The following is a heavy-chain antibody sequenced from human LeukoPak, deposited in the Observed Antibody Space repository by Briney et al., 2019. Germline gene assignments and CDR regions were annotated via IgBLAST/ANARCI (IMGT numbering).Heavy chain of an antibody. CDR2: ISSGGTYE. V-gene: IGHV3-30*01. CDR3: ARKSTYYYDFGRSGPHYFDN. CDR1: GFTFSNYA. D-gene: IGHD3-22*01. J-gene: IGHJ4*02. Sequence: GGSLRLSCAASGFTFSNYAMHWVRQAPGKGLEWVSLISSGGTYEYYADSVKGRFTISRDNSKNTLYLQLNSLRAEDTAVYYLARKSTYYYDFGRSGPHYFDNWGQGTLVTVSS.